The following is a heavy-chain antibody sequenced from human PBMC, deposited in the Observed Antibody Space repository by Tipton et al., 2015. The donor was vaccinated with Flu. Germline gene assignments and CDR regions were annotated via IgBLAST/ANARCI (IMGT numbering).Heavy chain of an antibody. V-gene: IGHV4-31*02. Sequence: LRLSCSVSGGSISSGGEYWTWIRQHPGKGLEWIASIYYSGGTYYNPSLESQVTMSVDTSKNQFSVSLTSVTAADTAVYYCARDQGFGGGMTYDYFAMDVWGQGTTVTVSS. J-gene: IGHJ6*02. CDR1: GGSISSGGEY. D-gene: IGHD3-10*01. CDR2: IYYSGGT. CDR3: ARDQGFGGGMTYDYFAMDV.